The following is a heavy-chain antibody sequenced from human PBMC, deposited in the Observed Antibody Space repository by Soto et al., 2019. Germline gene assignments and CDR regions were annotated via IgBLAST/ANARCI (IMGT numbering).Heavy chain of an antibody. V-gene: IGHV5-10-1*01. Sequence: PGESLKISCKGSGYSFTSYWISWVRQMPGKGLEWMGRIDPSDSYTNYSPSFQGHVTISADKSISTAYLQWSSLKGSDTAMYYCYGSGYYAIRALDYRCQGTLVTVSS. CDR2: IDPSDSYT. D-gene: IGHD3-22*01. CDR1: GYSFTSYW. J-gene: IGHJ4*02. CDR3: YGSGYYAIRALDY.